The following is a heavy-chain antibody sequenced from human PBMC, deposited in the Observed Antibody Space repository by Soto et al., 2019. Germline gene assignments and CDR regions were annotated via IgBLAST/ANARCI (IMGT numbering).Heavy chain of an antibody. Sequence: QVQLVQSGAEVKKPGGSVKVSSKATGYTFTSYGISWVRQAPGKGLEWMGWISAYNGNTNYAQKLQGRVTMTTDTSTSTAYMELRSLRSDDTAVYYCARDPPTIASAGREDYWGQGTLVTVSS. CDR2: ISAYNGNT. J-gene: IGHJ4*02. D-gene: IGHD6-13*01. V-gene: IGHV1-18*01. CDR3: ARDPPTIASAGREDY. CDR1: GYTFTSYG.